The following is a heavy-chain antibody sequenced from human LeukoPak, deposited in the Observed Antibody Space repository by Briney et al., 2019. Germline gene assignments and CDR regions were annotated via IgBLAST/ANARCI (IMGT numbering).Heavy chain of an antibody. Sequence: ASVKVSCKASGYTFTSYGISWVRQAPGQGLEWMGWISAYNGNTNYAQKLQGRVTMTTDTSTSTAYMELRSLRSDDTAVYYCARDSSGYDFWSGYYTGKDLNDYWGQGTLVTVSS. CDR3: ARDSSGYDFWSGYYTGKDLNDY. CDR2: ISAYNGNT. V-gene: IGHV1-18*01. CDR1: GYTFTSYG. J-gene: IGHJ4*02. D-gene: IGHD3-3*01.